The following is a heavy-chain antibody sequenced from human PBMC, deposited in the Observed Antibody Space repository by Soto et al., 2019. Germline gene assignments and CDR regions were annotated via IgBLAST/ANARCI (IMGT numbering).Heavy chain of an antibody. Sequence: QVQLVQSGAEMKKPGSSVKVSCQSSGGTFNTYAMNWVRQAPGQGPEWMGDISPMFGAANYAPKFQGRVTITADATTGTAYMQLSSFTSDDTGLSFWAREVQVYSPALVYWCQETLVTVSS. V-gene: IGHV1-69*19. J-gene: IGHJ4*02. CDR3: AREVQVYSPALVY. CDR2: ISPMFGAA. D-gene: IGHD2-15*01. CDR1: GGTFNTYA.